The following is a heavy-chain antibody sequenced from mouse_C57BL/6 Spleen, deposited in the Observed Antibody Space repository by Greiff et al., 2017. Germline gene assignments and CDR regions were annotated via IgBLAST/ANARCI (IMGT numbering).Heavy chain of an antibody. J-gene: IGHJ1*03. CDR3: ARWGTGWYFDV. CDR2: IDPSDSYT. D-gene: IGHD3-3*01. CDR1: GYTFTSYW. Sequence: QVQLQQSGAELVMPGASVKLSCKASGYTFTSYWMHWVKQRPGQGLEWIGEIDPSDSYTNYNQKFKGKSTLTVDKSSSTAYMQLSSLTSEDSAVYYCARWGTGWYFDVWGTGTTVTVAS. V-gene: IGHV1-69*01.